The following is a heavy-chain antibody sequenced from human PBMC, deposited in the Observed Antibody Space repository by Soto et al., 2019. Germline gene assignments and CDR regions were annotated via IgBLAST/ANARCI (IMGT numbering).Heavy chain of an antibody. V-gene: IGHV3-23*01. CDR3: ARPRELGDAFDI. Sequence: EVQLLESGGGLVQPGGSLRLSCAASGFTFSSYAMSWVRQAPGKGLEWVSAISGSGGSTYYADSVKGRFTISGDNSKNARYLQMNSLRAEDTAVYYCARPRELGDAFDIWGQGTMVTVSS. J-gene: IGHJ3*02. CDR2: ISGSGGST. CDR1: GFTFSSYA. D-gene: IGHD6-6*01.